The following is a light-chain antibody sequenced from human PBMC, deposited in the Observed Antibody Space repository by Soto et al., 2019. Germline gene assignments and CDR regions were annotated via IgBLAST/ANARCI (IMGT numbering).Light chain of an antibody. J-gene: IGKJ4*01. CDR1: QSLINY. V-gene: IGKV3-11*01. CDR2: DAS. Sequence: EIVLTQSPATLSLSPGERATLSCRASQSLINYLAWYQQKPGQAPRLLIYDASSRATGIPARFSGSGSGTDFTLTIASLEPEDFAVYYCQQFSSYPLTFGGGTKVDIK. CDR3: QQFSSYPLT.